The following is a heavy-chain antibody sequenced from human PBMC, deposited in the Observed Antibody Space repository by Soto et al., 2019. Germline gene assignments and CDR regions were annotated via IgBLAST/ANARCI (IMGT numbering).Heavy chain of an antibody. CDR1: GFTFSDYY. D-gene: IGHD2-15*01. V-gene: IGHV3-11*01. CDR3: AGMLLYCSGGSCPLVYYYYYYMDV. J-gene: IGHJ6*03. CDR2: ISSSGSTI. Sequence: GGSLRLSCAASGFTFSDYYMSWIRQAPGKGLEWVSYISSSGSTIYYADAVKGRFTISRDNAKNSLYLQMNSLRAEDTAVYYCAGMLLYCSGGSCPLVYYYYYYMDVWGKGTTVTVSS.